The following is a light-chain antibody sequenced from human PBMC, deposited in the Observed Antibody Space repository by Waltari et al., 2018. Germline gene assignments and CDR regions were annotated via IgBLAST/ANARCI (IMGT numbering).Light chain of an antibody. CDR3: YSSDTTGLRV. V-gene: IGLV3-10*01. J-gene: IGLJ1*01. CDR2: EDT. Sequence: SYELTQPPSVSVSPGQTARITCSGHELPRKYAYWFQQKSGQAPRLVIYEDTKRPSEIPERFSGSSSGTVATLTITGAQVDDEADYYCYSSDTTGLRVLGSGTTVVVL. CDR1: ELPRKY.